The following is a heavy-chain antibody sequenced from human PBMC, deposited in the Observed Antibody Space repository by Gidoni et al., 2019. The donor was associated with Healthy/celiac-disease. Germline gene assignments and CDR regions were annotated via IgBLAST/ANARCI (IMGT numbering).Heavy chain of an antibody. CDR3: ARLPRGWYYDFWSGYPGIGYFDL. V-gene: IGHV5-51*01. CDR1: GHSFTSYW. Sequence: EVQLVQSGAEGKKPGESLKISCKGSGHSFTSYWIGWVRQTPGKGLEWMGIIYPGDSYTRYSPSFQGQVTISADKSISTAYLQWSSLKASDTAMYYCARLPRGWYYDFWSGYPGIGYFDLWGRGTLVTVSS. CDR2: IYPGDSYT. J-gene: IGHJ2*01. D-gene: IGHD3-3*01.